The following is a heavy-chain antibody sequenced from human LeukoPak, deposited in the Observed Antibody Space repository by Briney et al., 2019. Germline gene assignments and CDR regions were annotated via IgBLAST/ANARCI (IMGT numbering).Heavy chain of an antibody. Sequence: GGSLRLSCAASGFTFSDYYMSWIRQAPGKGLEWVANIKQDGSEKYYVDSVKGRFTISRDNAKNSLYLQMNSLRAEDTAVYFCAKMSWVATLMGAMDVWGLGTTVIVSS. V-gene: IGHV3-7*01. J-gene: IGHJ6*02. CDR3: AKMSWVATLMGAMDV. CDR1: GFTFSDYY. D-gene: IGHD3-16*01. CDR2: IKQDGSEK.